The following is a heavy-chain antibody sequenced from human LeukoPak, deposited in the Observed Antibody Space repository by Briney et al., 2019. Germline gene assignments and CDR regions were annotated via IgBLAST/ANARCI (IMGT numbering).Heavy chain of an antibody. Sequence: GGSLRLSCAASGFTFSSYSMNWVRQAPEKGLEWVSSISSSSSYIYYADSVKGRFTISRDNAKNSLYLQMNSLRAEDTAVYYCATLPSVYCGGDCPTNFDYWGQGTLVTVSS. CDR3: ATLPSVYCGGDCPTNFDY. J-gene: IGHJ4*02. D-gene: IGHD2-21*02. CDR2: ISSSSSYI. CDR1: GFTFSSYS. V-gene: IGHV3-21*01.